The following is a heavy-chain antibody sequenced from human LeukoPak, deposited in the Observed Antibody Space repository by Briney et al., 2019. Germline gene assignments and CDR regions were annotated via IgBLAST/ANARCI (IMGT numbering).Heavy chain of an antibody. J-gene: IGHJ4*01. V-gene: IGHV1-2*02. CDR1: GYTFTGYY. D-gene: IGHD4-17*01. Sequence: ASVKVSCKASGYTFTGYYMHWVRQAPGQGVEWMGWINPNTGGTHYAQNFQGRVTMTRDTSISTAYMAFSRLKSDDTAVYFCARGDGDYVGNDYWGHRTLVTVSS. CDR2: INPNTGGT. CDR3: ARGDGDYVGNDY.